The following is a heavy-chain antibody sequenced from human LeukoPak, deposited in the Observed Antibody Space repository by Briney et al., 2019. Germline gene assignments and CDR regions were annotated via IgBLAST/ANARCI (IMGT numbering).Heavy chain of an antibody. J-gene: IGHJ3*01. CDR2: ISSSGSTI. V-gene: IGHV3-11*01. CDR3: ARAITYYYDSSGYS. CDR1: GFTVSSNY. Sequence: PGGSLRLSCAASGFTVSSNYMSWIRQAPGKGLEWVSYISSSGSTIYYADSVKGRFTISRDNAKNSLYLQMNSLRAEDTAVYYCARAITYYYDSSGYSWGQGTMVTVSS. D-gene: IGHD3-22*01.